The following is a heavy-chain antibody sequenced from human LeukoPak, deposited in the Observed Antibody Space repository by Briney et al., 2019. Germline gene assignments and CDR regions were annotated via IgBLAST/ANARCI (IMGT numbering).Heavy chain of an antibody. V-gene: IGHV4-59*08. CDR1: GGSISTYH. J-gene: IGHJ4*02. CDR2: IYYSGST. Sequence: SETLSLTCAVSGGSISTYHWSWIRQPPGKGLEWIGYIYYSGSTNYNLSLKSRVTISVDTSKNQFSLKLSPVTAADTAVYYCARLHDGYRYGADYWGQGTLVTAS. CDR3: ARLHDGYRYGADY. D-gene: IGHD5-18*01.